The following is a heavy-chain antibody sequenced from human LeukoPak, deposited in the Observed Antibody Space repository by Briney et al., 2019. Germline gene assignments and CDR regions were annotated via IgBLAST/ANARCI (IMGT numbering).Heavy chain of an antibody. D-gene: IGHD3-10*01. V-gene: IGHV3-30*02. J-gene: IGHJ5*02. CDR3: SKDLTSDFGGDLDP. CDR2: ISFDGSQK. CDR1: GFSFSSYA. Sequence: GGSLRLSCAASGFSFSSYAMHWVRQAPGKGLEWVALISFDGSQKYYADSVKGRFTISRDNSKSTVYLQMNSLRVEDAAVYYCSKDLTSDFGGDLDPWGQGTLVTVSS.